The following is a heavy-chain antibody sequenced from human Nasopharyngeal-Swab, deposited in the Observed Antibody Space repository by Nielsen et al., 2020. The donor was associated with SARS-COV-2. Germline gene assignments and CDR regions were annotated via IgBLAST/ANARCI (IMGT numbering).Heavy chain of an antibody. CDR3: ARDGNWYFDL. J-gene: IGHJ2*01. Sequence: VKVSCKASGYAFTGYYMHWVRQAPGQGLEWMGRINPNSGDANNAQKFQGRVTMTRDTSISTAYMELSNLRSDDTAVYYCARDGNWYFDLWGRGTLVTVSS. CDR2: INPNSGDA. D-gene: IGHD1-14*01. V-gene: IGHV1-2*06. CDR1: GYAFTGYY.